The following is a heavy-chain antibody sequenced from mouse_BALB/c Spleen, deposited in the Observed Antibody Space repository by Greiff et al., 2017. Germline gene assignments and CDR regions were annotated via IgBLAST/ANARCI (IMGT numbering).Heavy chain of an antibody. D-gene: IGHD1-1*01. CDR3: ARVHYGSSYGFAY. J-gene: IGHJ3*01. CDR1: GYSFTSYW. CDR2: IHPSDSET. Sequence: QVHVKQPGAELVRPGASVKLSCKASGYSFTSYWMNWVKQRPGQGLEWFGMIHPSDSETRLNQKFKDKATLTVDKSSSTAYMQLSSPTSEDSAVYDGARVHYGSSYGFAYWGQGTLVTVSA. V-gene: IGHV1S82*01.